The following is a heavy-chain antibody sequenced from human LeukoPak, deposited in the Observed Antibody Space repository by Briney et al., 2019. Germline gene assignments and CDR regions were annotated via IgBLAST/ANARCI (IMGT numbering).Heavy chain of an antibody. CDR2: IIPIFGSA. D-gene: IGHD4-23*01. CDR1: GGTLSSYS. J-gene: IGHJ6*02. Sequence: GASVKVSCKASGGTLSSYSISWVRQAPGQGLEWMGGIIPIFGSANFAQKFQGRVTITADDSTNTAYMELSSLRSEDTAFYYYARGLSRWSTPTSPYYYRMDVWGQGTTVVVSS. V-gene: IGHV1-69*13. CDR3: ARGLSRWSTPTSPYYYRMDV.